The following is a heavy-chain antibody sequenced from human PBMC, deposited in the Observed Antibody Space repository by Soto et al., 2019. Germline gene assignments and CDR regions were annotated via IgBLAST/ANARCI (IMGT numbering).Heavy chain of an antibody. V-gene: IGHV3-23*01. CDR2: ISGSGGST. D-gene: IGHD2-15*01. CDR1: GFTFSIYA. CDR3: AKAPLYCSGGSCYRAVYYGMDV. Sequence: GGSLRLSCAASGFTFSIYAMSWVRQAPGKGLEWVSAISGSGGSTYYADSVKGRFTISRDNSKNSLYLQMNSLRTEDTALYYCAKAPLYCSGGSCYRAVYYGMDVWGQGTTVTVSS. J-gene: IGHJ6*02.